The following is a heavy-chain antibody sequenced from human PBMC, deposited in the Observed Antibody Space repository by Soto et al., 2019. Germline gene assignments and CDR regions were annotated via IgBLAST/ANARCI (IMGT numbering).Heavy chain of an antibody. Sequence: ASVKVSCNASGYTFTSYDINLVRQATGQGLEWMGWMNPNSGNTGYAQRFQGRVTMTRNTSISTAYMELSSLRSEDTAVYYCARSPNDDFWSGYPLYNWFDPWGQGTLVTVSS. V-gene: IGHV1-8*01. CDR1: GYTFTSYD. CDR2: MNPNSGNT. J-gene: IGHJ5*02. D-gene: IGHD3-3*01. CDR3: ARSPNDDFWSGYPLYNWFDP.